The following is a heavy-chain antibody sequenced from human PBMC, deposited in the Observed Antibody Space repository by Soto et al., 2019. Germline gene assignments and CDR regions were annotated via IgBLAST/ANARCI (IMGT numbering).Heavy chain of an antibody. CDR2: IIPIFGTA. V-gene: IGHV1-69*13. Sequence: ASVKVSCKASGGTFSSYAISWVRQAPGQGLEWMGGIIPIFGTANYAQKFQGRVTITADESTSTAYMELSSLRSEDTAVYYCASPDGFSLPHSGGFDYWGQGTLVTVSS. J-gene: IGHJ4*02. D-gene: IGHD1-26*01. CDR1: GGTFSSYA. CDR3: ASPDGFSLPHSGGFDY.